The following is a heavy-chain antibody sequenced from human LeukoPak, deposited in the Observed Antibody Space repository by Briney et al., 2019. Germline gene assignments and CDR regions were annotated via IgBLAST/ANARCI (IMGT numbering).Heavy chain of an antibody. V-gene: IGHV1-18*01. CDR2: ISAYNGNT. D-gene: IGHD5-24*01. CDR1: GYTFTSYG. J-gene: IGHJ4*02. Sequence: GASVKVSCKASGYTFTSYGISWVRQAPGQGLEWMGWISAYNGNTNYAQKLQGRVTMTTDTSTSTAYMELRSLRSDDTAVYYCARAEMGTTVGHLGYWGQGTLVTVSS. CDR3: ARAEMGTTVGHLGY.